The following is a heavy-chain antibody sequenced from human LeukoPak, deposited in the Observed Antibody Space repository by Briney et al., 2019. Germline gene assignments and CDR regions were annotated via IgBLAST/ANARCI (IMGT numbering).Heavy chain of an antibody. D-gene: IGHD3-3*01. V-gene: IGHV3-21*01. CDR3: ASHPPPSAYDFWSGYYSEGYYYYYYYMDV. CDR1: GFTFSSYS. J-gene: IGHJ6*03. CDR2: ISSSSYI. Sequence: GGSLRLSCAASGFTFSSYSMNWVRQAPGKGLEWVSSISSSSYIYYADSVKGRFTISRDNAKNSLYLQMNSLRAEDTAVYYCASHPPPSAYDFWSGYYSEGYYYYYYYMDVWGKGTTVTVSS.